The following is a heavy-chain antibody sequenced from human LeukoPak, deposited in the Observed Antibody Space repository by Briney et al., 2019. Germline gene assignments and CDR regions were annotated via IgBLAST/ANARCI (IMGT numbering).Heavy chain of an antibody. CDR1: GSTFSSYA. D-gene: IGHD3-3*01. V-gene: IGHV3-23*01. CDR2: ISGSGGST. Sequence: GGSLRLSCAASGSTFSSYAMSWVRQAPGKGLEWVSAISGSGGSTYYADSVKGRFTISRDNSKNTLYLQMNSLRAEDTAVYYCAKVGDYDFWSGYYFDYWGQGTLVTVSS. CDR3: AKVGDYDFWSGYYFDY. J-gene: IGHJ4*02.